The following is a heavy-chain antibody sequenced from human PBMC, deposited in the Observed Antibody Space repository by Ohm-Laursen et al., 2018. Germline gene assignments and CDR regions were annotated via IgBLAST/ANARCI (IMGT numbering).Heavy chain of an antibody. D-gene: IGHD5-24*01. J-gene: IGHJ4*02. V-gene: IGHV4-38-2*01. CDR1: GYSISSGYY. CDR3: ARISDEIDN. CDR2: IYHSGST. Sequence: SETLSLTCAVSGYSISSGYYWGWIRQPPGKGLEWIGRIYHSGSTYYNSSLKSRVTISLDTSKNQFSLKLSSVTAADTAVYYCARISDEIDNWGQGTLVTVSS.